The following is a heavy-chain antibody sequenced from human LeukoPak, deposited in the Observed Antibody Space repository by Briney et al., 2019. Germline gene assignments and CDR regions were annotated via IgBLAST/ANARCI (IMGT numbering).Heavy chain of an antibody. CDR1: RFPFSWYA. D-gene: IGHD5-12*01. V-gene: IGHV3-30-3*01. CDR3: VRDSGYDRYYFDL. Sequence: GGSLRLSCSASRFPFSWYAMHWVRQAPGKGLEWVAFVSIDGSQEYYAGSVKGRFTISRDNSKDTLDLQMTSLRGDDTAVYYCVRDSGYDRYYFDLWGQGTLVIVSS. CDR2: VSIDGSQE. J-gene: IGHJ4*02.